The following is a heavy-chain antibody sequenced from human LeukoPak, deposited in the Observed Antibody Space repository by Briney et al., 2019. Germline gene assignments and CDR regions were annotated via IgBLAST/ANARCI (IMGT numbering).Heavy chain of an antibody. V-gene: IGHV4-39*07. D-gene: IGHD4-23*01. CDR1: GVSISSSSYY. J-gene: IGHJ3*02. CDR2: IYYSGST. CDR3: ARDLYETSVGAFDI. Sequence: SETLSLTCTVSGVSISSSSYYWGWIRQPPGKGLEWIGSIYYSGSTYYNPSLKSRVTMSVDTSKNQFSLKLSSVTAADTAVYYCARDLYETSVGAFDIWGQGTMVTVSS.